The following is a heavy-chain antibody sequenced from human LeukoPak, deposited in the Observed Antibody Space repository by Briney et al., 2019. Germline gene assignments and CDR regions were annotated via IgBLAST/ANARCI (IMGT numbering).Heavy chain of an antibody. CDR3: ARDLEGIAVAGPFDY. V-gene: IGHV1-69*13. CDR1: GGTFSSYA. CDR2: IIPIFGTA. D-gene: IGHD6-19*01. Sequence: ASVKVSCKASGGTFSSYAISWVRQAPGQGLEWMGGIIPIFGTANYAQKFQGRVTITADESTSTAYMELSSLRSEDTAVYYCARDLEGIAVAGPFDYWGQGTLVTVSS. J-gene: IGHJ4*02.